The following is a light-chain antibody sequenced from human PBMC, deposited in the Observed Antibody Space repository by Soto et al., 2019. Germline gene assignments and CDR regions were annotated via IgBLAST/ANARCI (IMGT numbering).Light chain of an antibody. J-gene: IGKJ5*01. CDR1: QTVSNK. CDR3: QQYGSSPMT. V-gene: IGKV3-20*01. Sequence: EIVMTQSPATLSVSPGERATLSCRASQTVSNKLAWYQHKPGQAPRLLIYDASNRATGIPARFSGSGSGTDFTLTISRLEPEDFAVYYCQQYGSSPMTFGQGTRLEIK. CDR2: DAS.